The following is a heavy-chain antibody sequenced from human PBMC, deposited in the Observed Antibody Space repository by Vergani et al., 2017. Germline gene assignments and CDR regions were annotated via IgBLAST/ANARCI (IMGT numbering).Heavy chain of an antibody. CDR2: ISGSGGST. J-gene: IGHJ4*02. CDR3: ARKGVDTAMVYYFDY. CDR1: GFTFSDYY. Sequence: VQLVESGGGLVKPGGSLRLSCAASGFTFSDYYMSWIRQAPGKGLEWVSAISGSGGSTYYADSVKGRFTISRDNSKNTLYLQMNSLRAEDTAVYYCARKGVDTAMVYYFDYWGQGTLVTVSS. V-gene: IGHV3-23*04. D-gene: IGHD5-18*01.